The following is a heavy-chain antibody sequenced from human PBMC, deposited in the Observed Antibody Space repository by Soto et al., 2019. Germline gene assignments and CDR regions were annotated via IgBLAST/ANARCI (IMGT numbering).Heavy chain of an antibody. Sequence: GGSLRLSCSASGFTFSSYAMHWVRQAPGKGLEYVSAISSNGGSTYYADSEKGRFTISRDNSKNTLYLQMSSLRAEDTAVYYCVKSTGNTLRITIFGVATGPYYFDYWGQGTLVTDSS. CDR3: VKSTGNTLRITIFGVATGPYYFDY. J-gene: IGHJ4*02. CDR1: GFTFSSYA. V-gene: IGHV3-64D*06. D-gene: IGHD3-3*01. CDR2: ISSNGGST.